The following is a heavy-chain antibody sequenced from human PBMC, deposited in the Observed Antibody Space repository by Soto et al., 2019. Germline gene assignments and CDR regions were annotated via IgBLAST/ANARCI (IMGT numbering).Heavy chain of an antibody. CDR2: IYHSGST. J-gene: IGHJ3*02. CDR1: GGSISSGGYS. Sequence: QLQLQESGSGLVKPSQTLSLTCAVSGGSISSGGYSWSWIRQPPGKGLEWIGYIYHSGSTYYNPSLKSRVTISVDRSKNQFSLKLSSVTAADTAVYYCARVDTIFEIVAFDIWGQGTMVTVSS. V-gene: IGHV4-30-2*01. D-gene: IGHD3-3*01. CDR3: ARVDTIFEIVAFDI.